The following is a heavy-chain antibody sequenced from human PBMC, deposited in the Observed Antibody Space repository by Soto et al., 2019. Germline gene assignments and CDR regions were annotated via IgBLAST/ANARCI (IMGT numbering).Heavy chain of an antibody. Sequence: QVQLVESGGGVVQPGRSLRLSCAASGFTFNSYGMHWVRQAPGKGLEWVTVISYDGSNKYYEDSVKGRFTISRDNSKNTLYLQMNSLRAEDTAVYYCAKGGPYGDYLSDYFDYWGQGTLVTFSS. CDR2: ISYDGSNK. J-gene: IGHJ4*02. CDR3: AKGGPYGDYLSDYFDY. V-gene: IGHV3-30*18. CDR1: GFTFNSYG. D-gene: IGHD4-17*01.